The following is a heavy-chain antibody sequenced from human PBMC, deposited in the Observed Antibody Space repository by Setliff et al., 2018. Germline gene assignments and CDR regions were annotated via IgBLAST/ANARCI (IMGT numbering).Heavy chain of an antibody. CDR2: INPSSGRT. CDR3: ARDVFPYHYEGAFDI. J-gene: IGHJ3*02. CDR1: GYTVTSHY. D-gene: IGHD3-22*01. V-gene: IGHV1-46*01. Sequence: EASVKLSCKASGYTVTSHYMHWVRQAPGLGLEWMGTINPSSGRTSYAQKFQGRVTMTRDTSTSTVYMDMNSLRSEDTAVYYCARDVFPYHYEGAFDIWGQGTMVTVSS.